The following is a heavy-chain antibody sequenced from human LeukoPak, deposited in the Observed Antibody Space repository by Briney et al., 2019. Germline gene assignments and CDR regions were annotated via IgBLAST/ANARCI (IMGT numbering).Heavy chain of an antibody. J-gene: IGHJ4*02. V-gene: IGHV3-73*01. D-gene: IGHD3-22*01. CDR2: IRSKANSYAT. CDR1: GFTFSSYA. Sequence: GGSLRLSCAASGFTFSSYAMSWVRQASGKGLEWVGRIRSKANSYATAYAASVKGRFTISRDDSKNTAYLQMNSLKTEDTAVYYCTRPPDYYDSSGYYSHDYWGQGTLVTVSS. CDR3: TRPPDYYDSSGYYSHDY.